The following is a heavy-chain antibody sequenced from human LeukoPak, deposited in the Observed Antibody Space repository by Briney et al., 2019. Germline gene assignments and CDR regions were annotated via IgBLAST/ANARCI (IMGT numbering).Heavy chain of an antibody. CDR1: GYTFTSYG. V-gene: IGHV1-18*01. CDR3: ARDRAYDFWSGYYTPFDY. CDR2: ISAYNGNT. Sequence: GAPVKVSCKASGYTFTSYGISWVRQAPGQGLEWMGWISAYNGNTNYAQKLQGRVTMTTDTSTSTAYMELRSLRSDDTAVYYCARDRAYDFWSGYYTPFDYWGQGTLVTVSS. D-gene: IGHD3-3*01. J-gene: IGHJ4*02.